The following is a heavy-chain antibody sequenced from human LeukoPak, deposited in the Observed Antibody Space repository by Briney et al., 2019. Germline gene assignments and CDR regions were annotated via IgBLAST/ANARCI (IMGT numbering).Heavy chain of an antibody. CDR3: ARGDSGYDTYYFDY. CDR2: IHYSGST. CDR1: GGSISSYY. D-gene: IGHD5-12*01. V-gene: IGHV4-59*01. J-gene: IGHJ4*02. Sequence: ASETLSLTCTVSGGSISSYYWSWIRQPPGKGLEWIGYIHYSGSTNYNPSLKSRVTISVDTSKNQFSLKLSSVTAADTAVYYCARGDSGYDTYYFDYWGQGTLVTVSS.